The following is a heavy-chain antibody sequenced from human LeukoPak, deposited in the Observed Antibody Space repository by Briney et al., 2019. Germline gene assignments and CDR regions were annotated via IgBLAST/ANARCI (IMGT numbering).Heavy chain of an antibody. CDR2: ISYDGSNK. V-gene: IGHV3-30-3*01. CDR1: GFTFSSYA. CDR3: ASRFD. J-gene: IGHJ4*02. Sequence: GRSLRLSCAASGFTFSSYAMHWVRQAPGKGLEWVAVISYDGSNKYYADSVKGRFTISRDNSKNTLYLQMNSLRAEDTAVYYCASRFDWGQGTLVTVYS.